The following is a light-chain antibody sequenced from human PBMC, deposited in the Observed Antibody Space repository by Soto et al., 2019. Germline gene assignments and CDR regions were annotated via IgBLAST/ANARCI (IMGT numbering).Light chain of an antibody. J-gene: IGLJ2*01. Sequence: QSVLTQPPSVSGAPGQRVTISCTGSSSNIGAGYDVHWYQQLPGTAPKLLIYGNSNRPSGVPDRFSGSKSGTSASLAITGXXXXDEADYYCQSYDSSLSGSVVFGGGTKLTVL. CDR1: SSNIGAGYD. CDR3: QSYDSSLSGSVV. V-gene: IGLV1-40*01. CDR2: GNS.